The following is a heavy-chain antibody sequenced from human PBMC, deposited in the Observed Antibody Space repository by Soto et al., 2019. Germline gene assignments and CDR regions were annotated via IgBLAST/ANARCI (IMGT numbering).Heavy chain of an antibody. CDR2: ISYEGSNT. J-gene: IGHJ6*02. Sequence: GGSLRLSCVASGFTFDTYGIHWVRQAPGKGLQWVALISYEGSNTYYADSVRGRFTISRDNSKNALYLQMNTLRPEDTGVYYCARVTPGNNLYYFSGLDFWGQGTSVTVSS. V-gene: IGHV3-30-3*01. CDR1: GFTFDTYG. D-gene: IGHD1-1*01. CDR3: ARVTPGNNLYYFSGLDF.